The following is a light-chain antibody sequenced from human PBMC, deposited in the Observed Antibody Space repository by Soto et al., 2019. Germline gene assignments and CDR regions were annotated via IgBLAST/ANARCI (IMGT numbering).Light chain of an antibody. CDR2: EVS. CDR1: ASDVGAYNY. CDR3: TSYTSSTTLF. Sequence: QSVLTQPASASGSPGQSITISCTGTASDVGAYNYVSWYQQHPGKAPKLMIYEVSNRPSGVPDRFSGSKSGNTASLTVSGLQAEDEAHYYCTSYTSSTTLFFGGGTKLTVL. V-gene: IGLV2-14*01. J-gene: IGLJ2*01.